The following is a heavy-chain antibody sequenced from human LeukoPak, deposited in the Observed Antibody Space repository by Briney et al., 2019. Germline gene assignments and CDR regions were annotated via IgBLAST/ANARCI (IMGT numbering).Heavy chain of an antibody. J-gene: IGHJ4*02. CDR3: GRVPPEISGSGSFDY. Sequence: SETLSLTCTVSGGSISSGGYYWSSIRQHPGKGLGWNAYIYYSGTTYYNPSLKTRVTISVNTSKNQFSLKLSSVTAADTAVYYWGRVPPEISGSGSFDYWGEGTLVTVSS. V-gene: IGHV4-31*03. CDR2: IYYSGTT. D-gene: IGHD3-10*01. CDR1: GGSISSGGYY.